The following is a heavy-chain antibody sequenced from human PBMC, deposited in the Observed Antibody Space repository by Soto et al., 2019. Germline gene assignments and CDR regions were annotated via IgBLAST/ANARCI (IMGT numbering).Heavy chain of an antibody. CDR3: ARGGTAIDS. J-gene: IGHJ4*02. CDR1: GYTFTNFG. D-gene: IGHD2-21*02. CDR2: ISANNGNT. V-gene: IGHV1-18*01. Sequence: QVHLVQSGAEVKKPGASVKVSCTASGYTFTNFGIIWVRQAPGQGLEWMGWISANNGNTNYAQKFQGRVTLTTDTTTSTAYMDLRSLRSDDTAVYYCARGGTAIDSWGQGTLVTVSS.